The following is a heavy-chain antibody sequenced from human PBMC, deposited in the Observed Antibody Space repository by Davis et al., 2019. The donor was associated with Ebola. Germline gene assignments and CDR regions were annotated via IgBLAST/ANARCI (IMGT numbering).Heavy chain of an antibody. J-gene: IGHJ4*02. CDR2: INAGNGNT. D-gene: IGHD3-22*01. V-gene: IGHV1-3*01. CDR3: ARESDDYDSSGYPDY. Sequence: ASVKVSCKASGYTFTSYAMHWVRQAPGQRLEWMGWINAGNGNTKYSQKFQGRVTITRDTSASTAYMELSSLRSEDTAVYYCARESDDYDSSGYPDYWGQGTLVIVSS. CDR1: GYTFTSYA.